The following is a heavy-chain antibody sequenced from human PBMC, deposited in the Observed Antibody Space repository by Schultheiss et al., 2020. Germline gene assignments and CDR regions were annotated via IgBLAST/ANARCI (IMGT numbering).Heavy chain of an antibody. D-gene: IGHD2-8*01. CDR1: GGSISSYY. Sequence: SQTLSLTCTVSGGSISSYYWSWIRQPAGKGLEWVGRIYASGSTNYNPSLKSRVTMSVDTSKNQFSLKLTSVTAADTAVYYCARDKWPWYFDLWGRGTLVTVSS. CDR2: IYASGST. CDR3: ARDKWPWYFDL. J-gene: IGHJ2*01. V-gene: IGHV4-4*07.